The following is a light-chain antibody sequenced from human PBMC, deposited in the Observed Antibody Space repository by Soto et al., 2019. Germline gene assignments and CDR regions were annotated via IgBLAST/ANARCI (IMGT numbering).Light chain of an antibody. CDR2: GAS. V-gene: IGKV3-15*01. J-gene: IGKJ2*02. CDR1: RNVGTN. CDR3: HQYYAWHRCT. Sequence: EIVMTQSPATLSVSLGERVAISCRASRNVGTNLAWYQQKPGKAPRRLIYGASTRATGVPSRFSGSGSGTEVTLIISSLQSADFFVYFYHQYYAWHRCTFGQGTKLEVK.